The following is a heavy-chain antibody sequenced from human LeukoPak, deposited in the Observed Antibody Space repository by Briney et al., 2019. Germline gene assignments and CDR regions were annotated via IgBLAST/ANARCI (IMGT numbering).Heavy chain of an antibody. J-gene: IGHJ6*03. CDR1: GYSFTSYW. V-gene: IGHV5-51*01. CDR3: ARSPGIVLSHMDV. D-gene: IGHD2-8*01. CDR2: IYPVDSDT. Sequence: HGESLKISCKGSGYSFTSYWIGWVRQMPGKGLEWMGSIYPVDSDTRYSPSFQGQVTISADKSISTAYLQWSSLKASDTAMYYCARSPGIVLSHMDVWGKGTTVTVSS.